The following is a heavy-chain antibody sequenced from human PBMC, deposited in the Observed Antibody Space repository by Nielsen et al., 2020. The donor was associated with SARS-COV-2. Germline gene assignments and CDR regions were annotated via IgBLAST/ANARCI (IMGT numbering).Heavy chain of an antibody. Sequence: SETLSLTCTVSGGSISSYYWSWIRQPPGKGLEWIGYIYYSGSTNYNPSLKSRVTISVDTSKNQFSLKLSSVTAAGTAVYYCAGHIGYCSGGSCYPFDYWGQGTLVTVSS. CDR1: GGSISSYY. CDR3: AGHIGYCSGGSCYPFDY. V-gene: IGHV4-59*08. D-gene: IGHD2-15*01. J-gene: IGHJ4*02. CDR2: IYYSGST.